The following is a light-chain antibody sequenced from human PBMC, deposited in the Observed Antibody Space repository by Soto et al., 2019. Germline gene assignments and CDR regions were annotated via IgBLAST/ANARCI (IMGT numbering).Light chain of an antibody. V-gene: IGKV1-8*01. CDR2: TAY. Sequence: AIPMTQCPSSFSASTGDRVTTTCRAIQCIGSHLAWYQVKPGKDTRNLIYTAYYLESGVPSRFSGSGSGTDFTLSISSLQSEDFAVYYCQQYFSFPLPVGGGLKVEIQ. J-gene: IGKJ4*01. CDR1: QCIGSH. CDR3: QQYFSFPLP.